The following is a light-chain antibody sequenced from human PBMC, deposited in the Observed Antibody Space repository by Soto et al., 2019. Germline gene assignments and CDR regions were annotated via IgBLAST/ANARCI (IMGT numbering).Light chain of an antibody. Sequence: IVMTQSPATLSVSPGERATLSCRASQSVASNLAWYQQRLGQAPRLLVYGASTRATGIPARFSGSGSGTAFTLTISSVQSEDFAVYYCQQYNKWPVFTFGPGTRVDIK. CDR3: QQYNKWPVFT. CDR2: GAS. V-gene: IGKV3-15*01. CDR1: QSVASN. J-gene: IGKJ3*01.